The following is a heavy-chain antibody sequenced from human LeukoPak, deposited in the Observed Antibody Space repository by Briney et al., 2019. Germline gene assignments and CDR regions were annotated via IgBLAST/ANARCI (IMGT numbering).Heavy chain of an antibody. Sequence: GESLKISCKGSGYSFTSCWIGWVRQMPGKGLEWMGIIYPGDSDTRYSPSFQGQVTISADKSISTAYLQWSSLKASDTAMYYCARETNDYGDYVGSNWFDPWGQGTLVTVSS. CDR3: ARETNDYGDYVGSNWFDP. D-gene: IGHD4-17*01. J-gene: IGHJ5*02. V-gene: IGHV5-51*01. CDR2: IYPGDSDT. CDR1: GYSFTSCW.